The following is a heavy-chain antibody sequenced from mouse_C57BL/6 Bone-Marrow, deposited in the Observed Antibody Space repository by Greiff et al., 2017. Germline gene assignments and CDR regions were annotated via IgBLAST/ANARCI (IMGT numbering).Heavy chain of an antibody. V-gene: IGHV5-4*03. D-gene: IGHD6-1*01. CDR2: ISDGGSYT. Sequence: EVKLMESGGGLVKPGGSLKLSCAASGFTFSSYAMSWVRQTPEKRLEWVATISDGGSYTYYPDNVKGRFTITRDNSKNNLYLQMSHLKSEDTAMYYCARHRGFDVNQAADYWGQGTSVTVSS. J-gene: IGHJ4*01. CDR3: ARHRGFDVNQAADY. CDR1: GFTFSSYA.